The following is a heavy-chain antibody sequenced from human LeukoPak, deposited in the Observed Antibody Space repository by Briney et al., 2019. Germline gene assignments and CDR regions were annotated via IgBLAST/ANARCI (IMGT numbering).Heavy chain of an antibody. CDR1: GFTFSSYA. CDR2: ISGSGGST. J-gene: IGHJ4*02. Sequence: GGSLRLSCAASGFTFSSYAMSWVRQAPGKGLEWVSAISGSGGSTYYADSVKGRFTISRDNSKNTLYLQMNSLRAEDTAVYYCAKGTSLDYYDSSGYQPDFDYWGQGTLVTVSS. CDR3: AKGTSLDYYDSSGYQPDFDY. D-gene: IGHD3-22*01. V-gene: IGHV3-23*01.